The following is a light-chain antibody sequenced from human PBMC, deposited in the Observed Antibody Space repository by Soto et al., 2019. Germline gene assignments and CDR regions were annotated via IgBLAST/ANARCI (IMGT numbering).Light chain of an antibody. CDR1: QSISSY. V-gene: IGKV1-39*01. Sequence: DIQMTQSPSSLSASAGDRVTITCRASQSISSYLNWYQQKPGKAHKLLIYAASSLQSGVPSRFSGSGSGTDFTLTISSLQPEDFATYYCQQSYSTPWTFGQGTKVEIK. J-gene: IGKJ1*01. CDR2: AAS. CDR3: QQSYSTPWT.